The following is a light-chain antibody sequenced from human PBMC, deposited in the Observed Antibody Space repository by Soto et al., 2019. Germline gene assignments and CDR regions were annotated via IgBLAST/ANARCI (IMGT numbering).Light chain of an antibody. J-gene: IGKJ3*01. CDR2: STS. CDR3: QQYNKWPIFT. Sequence: EIVMTQSPATLSVSPGERATLSYRASQSINNNLAWYQHKPGQSPRLLIYSTSTRATGIPARFSGSGSGTEFTLTISSLQSEDFAVYYCQQYNKWPIFTFGPGTKLDVK. CDR1: QSINNN. V-gene: IGKV3-15*01.